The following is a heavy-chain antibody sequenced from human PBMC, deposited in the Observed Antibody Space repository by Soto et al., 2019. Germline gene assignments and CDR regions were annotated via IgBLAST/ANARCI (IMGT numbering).Heavy chain of an antibody. D-gene: IGHD5-12*01. Sequence: PSQTLSVTWTVACGTSSNYYWSWIRQPPGKGLEWIGYIYYSGSTNYNPSLKSRVTISVDTSKNQFSLKLSSVTAADTAVYFCARVEWLREYNWFDPWGQGTLVTVSS. J-gene: IGHJ5*02. CDR3: ARVEWLREYNWFDP. CDR1: CGTSSNYY. CDR2: IYYSGST. V-gene: IGHV4-59*01.